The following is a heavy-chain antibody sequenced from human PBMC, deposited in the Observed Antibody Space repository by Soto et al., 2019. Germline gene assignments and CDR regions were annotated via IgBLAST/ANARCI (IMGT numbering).Heavy chain of an antibody. CDR1: GFTFSNYA. Sequence: GSLRLSCAASGFTFSNYAMSWVRQAPWKGLEWVSTISGSGGSTYFADSVKGRFTISRDISKNTLYLQMNSLRAEDTAVYYCAKEAVAGTESFDYWGQGTLVTVSS. V-gene: IGHV3-23*01. D-gene: IGHD6-19*01. CDR3: AKEAVAGTESFDY. CDR2: ISGSGGST. J-gene: IGHJ4*02.